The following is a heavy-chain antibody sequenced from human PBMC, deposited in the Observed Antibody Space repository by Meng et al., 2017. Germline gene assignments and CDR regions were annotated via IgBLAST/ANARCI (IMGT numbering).Heavy chain of an antibody. CDR3: ARDLMVGATTNFDY. Sequence: GESLKISCAASGFTFSSYEMNWVRQAPGKGLEWVSYISSSGSTIYYADSVKGRFTISRDNAKNPLYLQVNSLRAEDTAVYYCARDLMVGATTNFDYWGQGTLVTVSS. CDR1: GFTFSSYE. V-gene: IGHV3-48*03. CDR2: ISSSGSTI. D-gene: IGHD1-26*01. J-gene: IGHJ4*02.